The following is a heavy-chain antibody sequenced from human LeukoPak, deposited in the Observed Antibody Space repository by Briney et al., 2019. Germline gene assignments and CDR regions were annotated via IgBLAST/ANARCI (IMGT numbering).Heavy chain of an antibody. CDR3: ARDAPVVIIPNYFDY. CDR1: GFTFSSYS. Sequence: GGSLRLSCAASGFTFSSYSMNWVRQAPGKGLEWVSYISSSSSTIYYADSVKGRFTISRDNAKNSLYPQMNSLRAEDTAVYYCARDAPVVIIPNYFDYWGRGTLVTVSS. V-gene: IGHV3-48*01. D-gene: IGHD3-3*01. CDR2: ISSSSSTI. J-gene: IGHJ4*02.